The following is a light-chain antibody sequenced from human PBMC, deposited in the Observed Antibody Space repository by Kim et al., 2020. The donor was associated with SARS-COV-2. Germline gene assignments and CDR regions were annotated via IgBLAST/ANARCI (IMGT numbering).Light chain of an antibody. CDR1: QSVSTY. CDR3: QQRADWRDT. J-gene: IGKJ2*01. Sequence: EIVLTQSPATLSLSPGERATLSCRASQSVSTYLAWYQQKPGQAPRLLIYDSSNRATGIPARFSGSGSGTDFTLTISSLEPEDFAGYYCQQRADWRDTFGQGTKLEI. V-gene: IGKV3-11*01. CDR2: DSS.